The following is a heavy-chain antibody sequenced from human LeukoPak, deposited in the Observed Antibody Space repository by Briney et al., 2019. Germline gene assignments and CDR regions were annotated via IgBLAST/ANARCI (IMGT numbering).Heavy chain of an antibody. CDR1: GYSFNNYW. J-gene: IGHJ4*02. V-gene: IGHV5-51*01. CDR3: ARRNYYGSGSYYSHFDY. Sequence: PGESLKISCKTSGYSFNNYWIGWVRQMPGKGLEWMGIIYPGDSETRYSPSFQGQVTISADKSISTAYLQWISLKASDTAMYYCARRNYYGSGSYYSHFDYWGQGTLVTVSS. D-gene: IGHD3-10*01. CDR2: IYPGDSET.